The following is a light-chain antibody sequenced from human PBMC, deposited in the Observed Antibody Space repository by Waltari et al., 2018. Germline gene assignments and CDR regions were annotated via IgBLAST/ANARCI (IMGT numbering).Light chain of an antibody. V-gene: IGLV4-69*01. CDR2: VNSDRSH. CDR3: QTGGHGTWV. J-gene: IGLJ3*02. Sequence: QLVLTQSPSASASLGASVKPTCTLSSGHSSNIIAWHQQQPEKGPRYLMKVNSDRSHSKGDELPDRFSGSRSGAERDRTSSSLQSEDVAVYYSQTGGHGTWVFGGGTKLTVL. CDR1: SGHSSNI.